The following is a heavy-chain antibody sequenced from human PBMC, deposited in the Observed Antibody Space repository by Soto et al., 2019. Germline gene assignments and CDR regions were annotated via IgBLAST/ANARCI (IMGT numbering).Heavy chain of an antibody. D-gene: IGHD6-6*01. CDR3: ARDLLPLYSSSRGAFDY. CDR2: TYYRSKWYN. Sequence: PSQTLSLTCAISGDSVSSNSAAWNWIRQSPSRGLEWLGRTYYRSKWYNDYAVSVESRITINPDTSKNQFSLQLNSVTPEDTAVYYCARDLLPLYSSSRGAFDYWGQGTLVTVSS. CDR1: GDSVSSNSAA. V-gene: IGHV6-1*01. J-gene: IGHJ4*02.